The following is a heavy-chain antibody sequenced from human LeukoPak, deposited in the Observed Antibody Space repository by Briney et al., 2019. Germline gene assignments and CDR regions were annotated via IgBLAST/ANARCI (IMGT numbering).Heavy chain of an antibody. CDR2: IYPGDSDT. CDR1: GYSFTTYW. D-gene: IGHD6-19*01. V-gene: IGHV5-51*01. Sequence: GESLKISCKSSGYSFTTYWIGWVRQMPGKGLEWMGIIYPGDSDTRYSPSFQGQVTISADKSISTAYLQWSSLKASDTAMYYCAMHSSGWYVAFDIWGQGTMVTVSS. CDR3: AMHSSGWYVAFDI. J-gene: IGHJ3*02.